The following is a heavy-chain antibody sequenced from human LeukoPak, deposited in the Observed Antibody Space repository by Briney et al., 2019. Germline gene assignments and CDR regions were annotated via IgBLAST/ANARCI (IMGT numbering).Heavy chain of an antibody. CDR3: AKDQDSSGYYYLYWYFDL. CDR2: ISGSGGST. D-gene: IGHD3-22*01. V-gene: IGHV3-23*01. Sequence: PGGSLRLSCAASGFTFSSYAMSWVRQAPGKGLEWVSAISGSGGSTYYADSVKGRFTISRDNSKNTLYLQMNSLRAEDTAVYYCAKDQDSSGYYYLYWYFDLWGRGTLVTVSS. CDR1: GFTFSSYA. J-gene: IGHJ2*01.